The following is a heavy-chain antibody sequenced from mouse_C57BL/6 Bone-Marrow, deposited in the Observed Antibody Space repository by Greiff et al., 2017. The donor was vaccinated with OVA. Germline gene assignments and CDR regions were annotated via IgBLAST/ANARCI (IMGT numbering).Heavy chain of an antibody. CDR3: ARRLGRDYAMDY. J-gene: IGHJ4*01. Sequence: EVMLVESGGGLVKPGGSLKLSCAASGFTFSDYGMHWVRQAPEKGLEWVAYISSGSSTIYYADTVKGRFTISRDNAKTTLFLQMTSLRSEDTAMYYCARRLGRDYAMDYWGQGTSVTVSS. D-gene: IGHD4-1*01. V-gene: IGHV5-17*01. CDR1: GFTFSDYG. CDR2: ISSGSSTI.